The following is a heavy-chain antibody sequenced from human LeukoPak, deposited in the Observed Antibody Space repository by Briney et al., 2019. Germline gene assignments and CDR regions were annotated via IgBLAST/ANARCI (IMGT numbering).Heavy chain of an antibody. J-gene: IGHJ5*02. CDR2: IYHSGST. CDR1: GGSISSGGYS. Sequence: SQTLSLTCAVSGGSISSGGYSWSWIRQPPWKGLEWIGYIYHSGSTYYKPSLKSRVTISVDRSKNQFSLKLSSVTAADTAVYYCARVVGGRVTWFDPWGQGTLVTVSS. CDR3: ARVVGGRVTWFDP. V-gene: IGHV4-30-2*01. D-gene: IGHD1-26*01.